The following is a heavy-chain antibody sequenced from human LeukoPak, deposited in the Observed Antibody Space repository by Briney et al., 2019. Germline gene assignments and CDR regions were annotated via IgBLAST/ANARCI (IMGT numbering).Heavy chain of an antibody. J-gene: IGHJ4*02. CDR2: ISSSSSYI. V-gene: IGHV3-21*01. D-gene: IGHD6-13*01. CDR3: AREDVAAAGTLYFDY. CDR1: GFTFSSYS. Sequence: GGSLRLSCAASGFTFSSYSMNWVRQAPGKGLEWVSSISSSSSYIYYADSVKGRFTISRDNAKNSLYLQMNSLRAEDTAVYYCAREDVAAAGTLYFDYWGQGTLVTVSS.